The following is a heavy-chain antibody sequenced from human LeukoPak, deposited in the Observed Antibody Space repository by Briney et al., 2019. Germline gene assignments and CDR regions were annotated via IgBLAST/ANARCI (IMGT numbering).Heavy chain of an antibody. CDR1: GFTFSRYA. V-gene: IGHV3-23*01. Sequence: PGGSLRLFCAASGFTFSRYAMSWVRQAPGKGLEWVSAISGSGDSAYYADSVKGRFTISRDNSKNRLYLQMNSLRAEDTAVYYCATDRPYFDYWGQGTLVTVSS. CDR3: ATDRPYFDY. CDR2: ISGSGDSA. J-gene: IGHJ4*02.